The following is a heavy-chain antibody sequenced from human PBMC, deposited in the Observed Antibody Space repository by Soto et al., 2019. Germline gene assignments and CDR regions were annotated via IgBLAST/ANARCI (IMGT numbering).Heavy chain of an antibody. CDR1: GFSLNTSGVG. V-gene: IGHV2-5*02. J-gene: IGHJ4*02. CDR2: IYWDDDK. D-gene: IGHD4-17*01. Sequence: QITLKESGPTLVKPTQTLTLTCTFSGFSLNTSGVGVGWIRQPPGKALEWLALIYWDDDKRYSPSLKSRLTITQETSKNQVVLTMTNMDPVDTGTYSCAPRPSGDYPIDYWGQGTLVTVSS. CDR3: APRPSGDYPIDY.